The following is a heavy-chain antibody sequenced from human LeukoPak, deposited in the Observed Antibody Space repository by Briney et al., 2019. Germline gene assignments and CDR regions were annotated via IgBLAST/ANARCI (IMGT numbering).Heavy chain of an antibody. CDR3: ARDPSGGPYYFDY. CDR2: ISYDGSNK. CDR1: GFTFSSYA. J-gene: IGHJ4*02. D-gene: IGHD6-25*01. Sequence: GGSLRLSCAASGFTFSSYAMHWVRQAPGKGLEWVAVISYDGSNKYYADSVKGRFTISRDNSKNTLYLQMNSLRAEDTAVYYCARDPSGGPYYFDYWGQGTLVTVSS. V-gene: IGHV3-30-3*01.